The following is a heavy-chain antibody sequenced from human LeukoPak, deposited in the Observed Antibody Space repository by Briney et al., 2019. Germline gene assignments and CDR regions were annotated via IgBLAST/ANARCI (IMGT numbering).Heavy chain of an antibody. CDR2: IRSKANSYAT. J-gene: IGHJ6*03. CDR3: TSPRSTYCGGDCLSYYYMDV. D-gene: IGHD2-21*02. V-gene: IGHV3-73*01. CDR1: GFTFSGSA. Sequence: PGGSLRLSCAASGFTFSGSAMHWVRQASGKGLEWVGRIRSKANSYATAYAASVKGRFTISRDDSKNTAYLQMNSLKTEDTAVYYCTSPRSTYCGGDCLSYYYMDVWGKGTTVTVSS.